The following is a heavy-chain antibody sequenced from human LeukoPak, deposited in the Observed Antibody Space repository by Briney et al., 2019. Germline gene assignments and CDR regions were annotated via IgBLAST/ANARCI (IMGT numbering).Heavy chain of an antibody. D-gene: IGHD1-14*01. J-gene: IGHJ4*02. CDR1: RFTFSSYW. CDR2: IKQVGSET. Sequence: GRSLRLSCAASRFTFSSYWMSWVRQAPGEGLELVANIKQVGSETYYVDSVKGRFTTSRDNAKNSLYLQMNSRRAEDTAVYYCARNQRRLDYWGEGTLVTVSS. CDR3: ARNQRRLDY. V-gene: IGHV3-7*01.